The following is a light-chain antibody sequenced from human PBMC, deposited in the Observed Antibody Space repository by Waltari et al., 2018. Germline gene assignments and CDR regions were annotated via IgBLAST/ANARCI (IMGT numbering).Light chain of an antibody. V-gene: IGLV2-14*01. CDR1: SRDVGGYNY. Sequence: QSALTQPASVSGSPGQSITISCTGTSRDVGGYNYVSWYQQHPGKAPKLMIYDVNKWPSGVSNRFSGSKSGNTAPLTISGLQAEDEADYYCSSYASSTTVVFGGGTKLTVL. CDR3: SSYASSTTVV. CDR2: DVN. J-gene: IGLJ2*01.